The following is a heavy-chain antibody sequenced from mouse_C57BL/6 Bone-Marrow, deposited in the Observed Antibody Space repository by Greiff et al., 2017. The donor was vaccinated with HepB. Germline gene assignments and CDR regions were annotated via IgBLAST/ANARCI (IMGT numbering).Heavy chain of an antibody. Sequence: QVQLQQPGAELVRPGTSVKLSCKASGYTFTSYWMHWVKQRPGQGLEWIGVIDPSDSYTNYNQKFKGKATLTVDTSSSTAYMQLSSLTSEDSAVYYCARRLGRCDYWGQGTTLTVSS. V-gene: IGHV1-59*01. J-gene: IGHJ2*01. CDR1: GYTFTSYW. CDR2: IDPSDSYT. D-gene: IGHD4-1*01. CDR3: ARRLGRCDY.